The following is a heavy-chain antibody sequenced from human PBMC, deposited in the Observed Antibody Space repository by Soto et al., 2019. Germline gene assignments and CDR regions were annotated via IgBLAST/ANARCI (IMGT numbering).Heavy chain of an antibody. D-gene: IGHD2-15*01. CDR3: ARMCVYCSGGSCYSCHYYYGMDV. CDR2: ISAYNGNT. J-gene: IGHJ6*02. V-gene: IGHV1-18*01. Sequence: ASVEVSCKASGYTFTSYGISWVRPAPGQGLEWMGWISAYNGNTNYAQKLQGRVTMTTDTSTSTAYMELRSLRSDDTAVYYCARMCVYCSGGSCYSCHYYYGMDVWGQGTTVTVSS. CDR1: GYTFTSYG.